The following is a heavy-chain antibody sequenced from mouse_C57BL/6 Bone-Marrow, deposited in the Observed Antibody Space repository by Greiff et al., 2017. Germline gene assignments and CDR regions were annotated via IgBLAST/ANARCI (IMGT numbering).Heavy chain of an antibody. CDR3: ARGSVDMGY. J-gene: IGHJ4*01. CDR1: GFTFSSYG. Sequence: EVKLMESGGDLVKPGGSLKLSCAASGFTFSSYGMSWVRQTPDKRLEWVATISSGGSYTYYPDSVKGRFTISRDNAKNTLYLQMSSLKSEDTAMYYCARGSVDMGYWGQGTSGTVSS. V-gene: IGHV5-6*02. CDR2: ISSGGSYT.